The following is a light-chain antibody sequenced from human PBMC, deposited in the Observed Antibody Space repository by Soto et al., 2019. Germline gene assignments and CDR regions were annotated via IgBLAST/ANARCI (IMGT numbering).Light chain of an antibody. CDR2: EVR. J-gene: IGLJ3*02. CDR3: SSYTTTSTLRV. CDR1: SSDVGGHNY. V-gene: IGLV2-14*01. Sequence: QSALTQPASVSGSPGQSITISCTGTSSDVGGHNYVSWYQQHPGKAPKLLIYEVRVRPSGVSIRLSGSKSANTASLTISGLQAEDEADYYCSSYTTTSTLRVFGGGTKLTVL.